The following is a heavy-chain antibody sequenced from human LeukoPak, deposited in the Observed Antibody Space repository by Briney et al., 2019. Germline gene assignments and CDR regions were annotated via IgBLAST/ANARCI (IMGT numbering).Heavy chain of an antibody. Sequence: PSETLSLTCAIYGGSFSGYFWSWFRQPPGKGLEWIGEINRSGSTNYNPSLKSRVTISVDTSKNQFSLKLSSVTAADTAVYYCARNGVTMVRYTHKDAFDIWGQGTMVTVSS. J-gene: IGHJ3*02. CDR2: INRSGST. CDR1: GGSFSGYF. D-gene: IGHD3-10*01. CDR3: ARNGVTMVRYTHKDAFDI. V-gene: IGHV4-34*01.